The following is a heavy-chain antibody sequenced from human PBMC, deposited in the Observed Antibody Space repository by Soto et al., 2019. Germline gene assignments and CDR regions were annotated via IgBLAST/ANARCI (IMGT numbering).Heavy chain of an antibody. CDR3: ARVLYSGYDPNFDY. V-gene: IGHV3-48*01. Sequence: PGGFLRLSCAASGFTFSSYSMNWVRQAPGKGLEWVSYISSSSSTIYYADSVKGRFTISRDNAKNSLYLQMNSLRAEDTAVYYCARVLYSGYDPNFDYWGQGTLVTVSS. J-gene: IGHJ4*02. CDR2: ISSSSSTI. D-gene: IGHD5-12*01. CDR1: GFTFSSYS.